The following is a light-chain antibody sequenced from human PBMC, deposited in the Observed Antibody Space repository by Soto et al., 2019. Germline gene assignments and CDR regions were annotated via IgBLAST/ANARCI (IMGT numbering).Light chain of an antibody. Sequence: EIVMTQSPATLSVSPGERATLSCRASESISNKLAWYQQRPGQAPRLLIYGASTRATAIPARFSGSGSGTDFTFTISSLQPEDIATYYCQQYDNYPYNFGQGTKVDIK. J-gene: IGKJ2*01. CDR2: GAS. CDR1: ESISNK. CDR3: QQYDNYPYN. V-gene: IGKV3-15*01.